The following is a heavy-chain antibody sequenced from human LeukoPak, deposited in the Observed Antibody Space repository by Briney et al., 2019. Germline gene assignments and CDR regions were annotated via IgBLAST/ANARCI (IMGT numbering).Heavy chain of an antibody. Sequence: QPGRSLRLSCAASGFTFSSYGMHWVRQAPGKGLEWVAVISYDGSNKYYADSVKGRFTISRDNSKNTLYLQMNSLRAEDTAVYYCAKVGSSRYRGYFDYWGQGTLVTVSS. D-gene: IGHD6-13*01. V-gene: IGHV3-30*18. CDR2: ISYDGSNK. CDR3: AKVGSSRYRGYFDY. CDR1: GFTFSSYG. J-gene: IGHJ4*02.